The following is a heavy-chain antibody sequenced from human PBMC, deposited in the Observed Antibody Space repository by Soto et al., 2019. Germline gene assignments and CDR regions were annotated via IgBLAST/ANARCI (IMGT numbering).Heavy chain of an antibody. CDR3: ARDGSGCTYFDS. CDR1: GYTFTANY. CDR2: INPNSGGT. Sequence: ASVKVSCKGSGYTFTANYIQCVRQAPGQGLEWMGWINPNSGGTTYAQKFQGRVTLTRDTSITTAYMELSRLTSDDTAVYFCARDGSGCTYFDSWGQGGLLTISS. D-gene: IGHD6-19*01. J-gene: IGHJ4*02. V-gene: IGHV1-2*02.